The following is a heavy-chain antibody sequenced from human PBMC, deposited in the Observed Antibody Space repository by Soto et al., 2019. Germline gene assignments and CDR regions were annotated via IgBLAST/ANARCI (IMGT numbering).Heavy chain of an antibody. V-gene: IGHV4-61*01. CDR3: ARAPIGTINRKTMPYFDY. D-gene: IGHD2-2*01. CDR1: GGSVSSGTYY. Sequence: PSETLSLTCTVSGGSVSSGTYYWSWIRQPPGKGLEWIGYIYYSGSTNYNPSLKSRVTISVDTSKNQFSLKLSSVTAADTAVYYCARAPIGTINRKTMPYFDYWGQGTLVTVSS. CDR2: IYYSGST. J-gene: IGHJ4*02.